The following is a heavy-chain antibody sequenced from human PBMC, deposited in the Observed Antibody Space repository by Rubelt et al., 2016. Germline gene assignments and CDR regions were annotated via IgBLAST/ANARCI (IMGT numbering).Heavy chain of an antibody. CDR3: ARGLFAYYYGSGSYTPSRFDP. Sequence: GSIYYSGSTYYNPSLKSRVTVSVDTSKNQFSLKLSSVTAADTAVYYCARGLFAYYYGSGSYTPSRFDPWGQGTLVTVSS. V-gene: IGHV4-39*01. CDR2: IYYSGST. J-gene: IGHJ5*02. D-gene: IGHD3-10*01.